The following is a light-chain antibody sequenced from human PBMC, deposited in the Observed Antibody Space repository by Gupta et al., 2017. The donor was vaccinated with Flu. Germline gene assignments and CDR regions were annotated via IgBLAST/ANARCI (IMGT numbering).Light chain of an antibody. J-gene: IGLJ3*02. Sequence: GTSSDVGGYDYVSWYQQHPGNAPILMIYDVSKRPSVVPGRFSCSNSGITASLTISGLQADDEADYYCYSYGGSYRVFGVGTKLTVL. CDR2: DVS. V-gene: IGLV2-11*03. CDR1: SSDVGGYDY. CDR3: YSYGGSYRV.